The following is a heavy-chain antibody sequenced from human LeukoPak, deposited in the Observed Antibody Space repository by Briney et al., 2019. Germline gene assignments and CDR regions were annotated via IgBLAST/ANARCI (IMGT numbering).Heavy chain of an antibody. Sequence: PGGSLRLSCAASGFTFSSYEMNWVRQAPGKGLEWVSYTSSSGSTIYYADSVKGRFTISRDNAKNSLYLQMNSLRAEDTAVYYCARVGGSHDYTHGGLDYWGQGTLVTVSS. CDR3: ARVGGSHDYTHGGLDY. V-gene: IGHV3-48*03. J-gene: IGHJ4*02. CDR1: GFTFSSYE. D-gene: IGHD3-16*01. CDR2: TSSSGSTI.